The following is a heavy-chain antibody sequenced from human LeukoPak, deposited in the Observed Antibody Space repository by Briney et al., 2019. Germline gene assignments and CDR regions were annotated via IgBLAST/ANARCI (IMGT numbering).Heavy chain of an antibody. CDR3: ARSYNIAVLGQYYCAMDV. Sequence: PSETLSLTCTVSGGSISNYYWSWIRQPPGKGLEWIGYIYYSGSTNYNPSLKGRVTISVDTSKNQFSLKLSSMTAADTAVYYCARSYNIAVLGQYYCAMDVWGQGTTVTVSS. CDR1: GGSISNYY. D-gene: IGHD2-2*01. CDR2: IYYSGST. J-gene: IGHJ6*02. V-gene: IGHV4-59*01.